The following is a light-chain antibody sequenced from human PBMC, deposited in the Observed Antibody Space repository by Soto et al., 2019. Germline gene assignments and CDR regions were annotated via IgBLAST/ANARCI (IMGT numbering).Light chain of an antibody. V-gene: IGKV1-5*01. J-gene: IGKJ2*03. CDR3: QQCYSYYS. CDR2: DAS. Sequence: DIQMTQSPSTLSASVGDRVTITCRASQSVGTSLAWHQQKPGKAPRFLIYDASTLESGVPSRFSGSGSGTEFTLTISSLQPDDSPTYYCQQCYSYYSFGQGTKLEIK. CDR1: QSVGTS.